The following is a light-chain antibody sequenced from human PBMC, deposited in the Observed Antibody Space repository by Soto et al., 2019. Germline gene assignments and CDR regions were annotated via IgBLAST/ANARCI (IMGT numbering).Light chain of an antibody. V-gene: IGLV2-14*01. CDR2: EVS. Sequence: QSALTQPASVSGSPGQSITISCTGTSSDVGGYNFVSWYQHHPGKAPKLMIYEVSKRPSGVSDRFSGSKSGNTASLTISGLQAEDEGDYYCTSYASSRTLVFGSGTQLTVL. J-gene: IGLJ7*01. CDR1: SSDVGGYNF. CDR3: TSYASSRTLV.